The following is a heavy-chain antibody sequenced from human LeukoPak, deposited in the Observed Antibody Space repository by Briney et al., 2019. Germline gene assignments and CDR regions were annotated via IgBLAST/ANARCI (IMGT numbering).Heavy chain of an antibody. CDR1: GGSISSSSYY. D-gene: IGHD1-26*01. J-gene: IGHJ6*03. CDR3: ARVGATLYYYYYMDV. CDR2: IYYSGST. Sequence: PSETLSLTCTVSGGSISSSSYYWSWIRQPPGKGLEWIGYIYYSGSTNYNPSLKSRVTISVDTSKNQFSLKLSSVTAADTAVYYCARVGATLYYYYYMDVWGKGTTVTVSS. V-gene: IGHV4-61*01.